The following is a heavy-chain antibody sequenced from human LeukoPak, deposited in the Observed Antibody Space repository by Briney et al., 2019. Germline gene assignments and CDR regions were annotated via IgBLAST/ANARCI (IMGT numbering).Heavy chain of an antibody. V-gene: IGHV1-18*04. Sequence: GASVKVSCKASGYTFTSYGISWVRQAPGQGLEWMGWISAYNGNTNYAQKLQGRVTMTTDTSTSTAYMELRSLRSDDTAVYYCARDLDLDATGVVDYWGQGTLVTVSS. CDR2: ISAYNGNT. D-gene: IGHD1-14*01. J-gene: IGHJ4*02. CDR1: GYTFTSYG. CDR3: ARDLDLDATGVVDY.